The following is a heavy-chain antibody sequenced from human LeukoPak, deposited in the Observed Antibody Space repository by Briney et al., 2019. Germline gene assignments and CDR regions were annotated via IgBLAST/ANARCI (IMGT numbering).Heavy chain of an antibody. D-gene: IGHD6-13*01. CDR3: ARQWEIAAAWFDP. CDR2: IYYSGST. J-gene: IGHJ5*02. V-gene: IGHV4-59*01. Sequence: SETLSLTCTVSGGFISSYYWSWIRQPPGKGLEWIGYIYYSGSTNYNPSLKSRVTISVDTSKNQFSLKLSSVTAADTAVYYCARQWEIAAAWFDPWGQGTLVTVSS. CDR1: GGFISSYY.